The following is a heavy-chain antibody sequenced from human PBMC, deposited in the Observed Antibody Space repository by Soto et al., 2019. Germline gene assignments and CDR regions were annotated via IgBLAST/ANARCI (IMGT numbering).Heavy chain of an antibody. D-gene: IGHD3-3*01. J-gene: IGHJ5*02. Sequence: SETLSLTCTVSGGTISSYYWSWIRQPPGKGLEWIGYIYYSGSTNYNPSLKSRVTISVDTSKNQFSLKLSSVTAADTAVYYCARDLMVAAGVEWFDPWGQAPLGT. V-gene: IGHV4-59*01. CDR1: GGTISSYY. CDR3: ARDLMVAAGVEWFDP. CDR2: IYYSGST.